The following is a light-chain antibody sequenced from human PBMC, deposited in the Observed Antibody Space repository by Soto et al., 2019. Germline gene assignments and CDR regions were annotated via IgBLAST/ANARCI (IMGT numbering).Light chain of an antibody. CDR2: TAS. Sequence: DIQMTQSPSSLSASVGDRVTITCRASQGISNYLAWYQQKPGKVPKLLIYTASTLHSGVPSRFSGSGSGTDFTFTISSLQPEDVATYYGQKYNSAPFTFGPGTKVDIK. J-gene: IGKJ3*01. CDR3: QKYNSAPFT. CDR1: QGISNY. V-gene: IGKV1-27*01.